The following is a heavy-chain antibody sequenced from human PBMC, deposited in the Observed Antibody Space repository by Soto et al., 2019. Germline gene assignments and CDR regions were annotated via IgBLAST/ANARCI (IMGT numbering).Heavy chain of an antibody. CDR3: AKEQYSSSAGIYYYYGMDV. D-gene: IGHD6-6*01. V-gene: IGHV3-30*18. CDR1: GFTFSSYG. Sequence: QVQLVESGGGVVQPGRSLRLSCAASGFTFSSYGMHWVRQAPGKGLEWVAVISYDGSNKYYADSVKGRFTISRDNSKHTLYLQMNSLRAEDTAVYYCAKEQYSSSAGIYYYYGMDVWGQGTTVTVSS. CDR2: ISYDGSNK. J-gene: IGHJ6*02.